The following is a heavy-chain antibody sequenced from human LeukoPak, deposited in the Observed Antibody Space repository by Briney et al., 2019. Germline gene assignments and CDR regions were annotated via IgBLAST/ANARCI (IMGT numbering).Heavy chain of an antibody. CDR2: ISSSSSTI. CDR3: ARDREGDYGSLYY. CDR1: GFTFSSYS. J-gene: IGHJ4*02. V-gene: IGHV3-48*01. D-gene: IGHD4-17*01. Sequence: PGGSLRLSCAASGFTFSSYSMNWVSQAPGKGLEWVSYISSSSSTIYYADTVKGRFTISRDNAKNSLFLQMNSLSAEDTAVYYCARDREGDYGSLYYWGQGTLVTVSS.